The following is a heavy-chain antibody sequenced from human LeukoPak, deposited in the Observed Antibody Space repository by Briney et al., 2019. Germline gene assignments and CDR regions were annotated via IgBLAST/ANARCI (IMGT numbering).Heavy chain of an antibody. J-gene: IGHJ4*02. CDR2: VYSDGST. CDR3: ARAKEY. D-gene: IGHD6-6*01. CDR1: GFTFSSYA. Sequence: GGSLRLSCAASGFTFSSYAMSWVRQAPGKGLEWVSIVYSDGSTNYADSVKGRFTISRDNSKNTLYLQMNSLRAEDTAVYYCARAKEYWGQGTLVTVSS. V-gene: IGHV3-66*01.